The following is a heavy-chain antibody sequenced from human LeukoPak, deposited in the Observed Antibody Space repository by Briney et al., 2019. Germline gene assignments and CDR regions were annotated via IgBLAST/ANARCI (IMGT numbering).Heavy chain of an antibody. V-gene: IGHV3-21*01. Sequence: GRSLRLSCAASGFTFSSYSMNSVRQAPGKGLEWVSSISSSSSYIYYADSVKGRFTIYRDNAKNSLYLQMNSLRAEDTAVYYCARAFTSDYYYGMDVWGKGTTVTVSS. CDR2: ISSSSSYI. J-gene: IGHJ6*04. CDR1: GFTFSSYS. CDR3: ARAFTSDYYYGMDV.